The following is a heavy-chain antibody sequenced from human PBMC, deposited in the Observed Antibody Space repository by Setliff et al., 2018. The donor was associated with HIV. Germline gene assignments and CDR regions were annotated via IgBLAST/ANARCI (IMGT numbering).Heavy chain of an antibody. CDR3: AKGGTMTGRDHYYMDV. D-gene: IGHD3-9*01. CDR2: ISWNSDIR. V-gene: IGHV3-9*01. J-gene: IGHJ6*03. Sequence: GGSLRLSCAASGFTFSDYYMSWIRQPPGKGLEWVSSISWNSDIRDYLDSVKGRFIISRDNAMNSLHLQMNSLTVDDTAVYYCAKGGTMTGRDHYYMDVWGKGTTVTVSS. CDR1: GFTFSDYY.